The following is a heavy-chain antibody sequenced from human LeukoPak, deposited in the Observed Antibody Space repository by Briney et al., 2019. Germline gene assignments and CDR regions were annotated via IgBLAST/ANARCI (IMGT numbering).Heavy chain of an antibody. CDR3: ARAARRDDHTFQYYFDP. J-gene: IGHJ5*02. Sequence: ASVKVSCKASVYTFTGYHMHWVRQAPGQGLEWMGWVNGDSGDTKYAQKYQGRVTMTRDTALTTAYMELTGLNFDDTAVYFCARAARRDDHTFQYYFDPWGPGTLVAVSS. CDR1: VYTFTGYH. D-gene: IGHD5-24*01. V-gene: IGHV1-2*02. CDR2: VNGDSGDT.